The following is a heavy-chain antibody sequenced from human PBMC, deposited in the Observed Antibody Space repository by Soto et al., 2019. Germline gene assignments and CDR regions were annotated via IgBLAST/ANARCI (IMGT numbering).Heavy chain of an antibody. J-gene: IGHJ6*02. D-gene: IGHD6-19*01. CDR1: GFSFPNYT. Sequence: EVQLVESGGGLVNPGGSLSRSCEASGFSFPNYTLNWVRQAQGKGLEGVSSFSRSSSNIYNADSVKGRFTISRDNAKNELYLNMNSLRAGDTAVYYCARDLKVAATNSYYYYGMDVWGQGTTVTVSS. V-gene: IGHV3-21*01. CDR3: ARDLKVAATNSYYYYGMDV. CDR2: FSRSSSNI.